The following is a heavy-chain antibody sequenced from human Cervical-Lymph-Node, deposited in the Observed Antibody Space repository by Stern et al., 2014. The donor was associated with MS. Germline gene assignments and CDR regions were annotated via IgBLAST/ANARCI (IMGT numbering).Heavy chain of an antibody. CDR3: ARVSIAARPRGMDV. J-gene: IGHJ6*02. CDR2: INAGNGNT. Sequence: VQLVQSGAEVKKPGASVKVSCKASGYTFTSYAMHWVRQAPGQRLDWMGWINAGNGNTKYSQKFQGRVTITRDTSASTAYMELSSLRSEDTAVYYCARVSIAARPRGMDVWGQGTTVTVSS. D-gene: IGHD6-6*01. CDR1: GYTFTSYA. V-gene: IGHV1-3*01.